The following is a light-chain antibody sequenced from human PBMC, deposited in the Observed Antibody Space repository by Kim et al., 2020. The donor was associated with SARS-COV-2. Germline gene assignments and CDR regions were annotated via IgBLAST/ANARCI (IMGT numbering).Light chain of an antibody. Sequence: EAASISFRASPGLLHMKGKHFFAWYVQKPGQSPQVLFYLGSNRASGVPDRFSGSGSGTDFTLKISRVEAEDVGVYYCMQGLQTPYTFGQGTKLEI. CDR1: PGLLHMKGKHF. V-gene: IGKV2-28*01. CDR3: MQGLQTPYT. J-gene: IGKJ2*01. CDR2: LGS.